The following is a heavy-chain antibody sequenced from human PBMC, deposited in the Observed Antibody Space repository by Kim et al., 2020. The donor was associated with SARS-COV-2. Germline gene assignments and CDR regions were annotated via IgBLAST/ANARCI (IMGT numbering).Heavy chain of an antibody. V-gene: IGHV4-61*02. D-gene: IGHD4-4*01. CDR3: ARLRGNSIDY. J-gene: IGHJ4*02. CDR2: IYTSGST. CDR1: GGSISSSGYY. Sequence: SETLSLTCTVSGGSISSSGYYWSWIRQPAGKGLEWIGRIYTSGSTNYNPSLNSRVTMSVDTSKSQFSLKLSSVTATDTAVYYCARLRGNSIDYWGQGTLVTVSS.